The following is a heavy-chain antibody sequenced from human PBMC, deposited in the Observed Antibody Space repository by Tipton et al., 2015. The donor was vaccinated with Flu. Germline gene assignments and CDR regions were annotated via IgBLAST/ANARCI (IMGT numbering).Heavy chain of an antibody. CDR1: GFTFTGYG. CDR2: IRNKAKSDTT. D-gene: IGHD3-10*01. Sequence: SLRLSCAASGFTFTGYGISWVRQAPGKGLEWVGRIRNKAKSDTTEYAASVKGRFTISRDDSKNSLYLNMNSLKTEDTAVYYCVRKGFGDYWGQGILVTVSS. V-gene: IGHV3-72*01. J-gene: IGHJ4*02. CDR3: VRKGFGDY.